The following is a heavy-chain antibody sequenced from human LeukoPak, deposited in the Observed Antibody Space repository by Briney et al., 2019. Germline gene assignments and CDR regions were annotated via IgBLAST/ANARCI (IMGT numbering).Heavy chain of an antibody. CDR1: GGSTSSYY. CDR3: ARDPSSSSEPYYCDY. V-gene: IGHV4-59*01. D-gene: IGHD6-6*01. CDR2: IYYSGST. Sequence: PSETLSLTCTVSGGSTSSYYWSWIRQPPGKGLEWIGYIYYSGSTNYNPSLKSRVTISVDTSKNQFSLKLNSVTAADTAVYYCARDPSSSSEPYYCDYWGQGTLVTVSS. J-gene: IGHJ4*02.